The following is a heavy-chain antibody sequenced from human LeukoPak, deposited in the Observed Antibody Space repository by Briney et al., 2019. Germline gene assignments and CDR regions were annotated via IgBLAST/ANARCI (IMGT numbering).Heavy chain of an antibody. Sequence: PGGSLRLSCAASGFTFTSYCMNRVRQAPGKGLEWVATIKQDGSETYYVDSVKGRFTISRDNAKNSLYLQMNSLRAEDTALYYCAKDIGHGSGTYFRDYYYYGMDVWGQGTTVTVSS. CDR3: AKDIGHGSGTYFRDYYYYGMDV. J-gene: IGHJ6*02. D-gene: IGHD3-10*01. CDR1: GFTFTSYC. V-gene: IGHV3-7*03. CDR2: IKQDGSET.